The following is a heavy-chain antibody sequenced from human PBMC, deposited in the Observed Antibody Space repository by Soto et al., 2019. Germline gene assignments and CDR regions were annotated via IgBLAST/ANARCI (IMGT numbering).Heavy chain of an antibody. CDR1: GFTFNSYA. CDR2: ISGSGGTT. CDR3: AKCSALPPGDMDV. J-gene: IGHJ6*02. Sequence: PGGSLRLACAASGFTFNSYAMTWVRQAPGKGLEWVSAISGSGGTTYYTDSVKGRFTISRDNSKKTLYLQMNSVRAEDTALYYYAKCSALPPGDMDVWGQGTTVTVSS. D-gene: IGHD7-27*01. V-gene: IGHV3-23*01.